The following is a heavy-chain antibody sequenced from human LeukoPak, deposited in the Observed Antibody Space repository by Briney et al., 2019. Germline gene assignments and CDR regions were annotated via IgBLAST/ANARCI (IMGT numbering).Heavy chain of an antibody. CDR1: GFTFSSYA. CDR3: AKDLWASGSYHRLGH. V-gene: IGHV3-23*01. CDR2: ISGSGLST. Sequence: GGSLRLSCAASGFTFSSYAMNWVRQAPGKGLEWVSAISGSGLSTYYADSVKGRFTISRDNSKNMLYLQMNSLRVEDTAIYYCAKDLWASGSYHRLGHWGQGTRVTVSS. D-gene: IGHD3-10*01. J-gene: IGHJ5*02.